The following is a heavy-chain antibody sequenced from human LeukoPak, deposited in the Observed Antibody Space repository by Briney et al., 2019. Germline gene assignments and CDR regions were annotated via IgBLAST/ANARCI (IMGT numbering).Heavy chain of an antibody. V-gene: IGHV5-51*01. D-gene: IGHD3-3*01. J-gene: IGHJ4*02. CDR1: GSIFTSYW. CDR3: ARLYYDFWSGAGAPYYFDY. Sequence: GASLQISCQGSGSIFTSYWIGWVRQLPGKGLEWMGIIYPGDSDTRYSPSFQGQVTISADKSISTAYLQWSSLKASDTAMYYCARLYYDFWSGAGAPYYFDYWGQGTLVTVSS. CDR2: IYPGDSDT.